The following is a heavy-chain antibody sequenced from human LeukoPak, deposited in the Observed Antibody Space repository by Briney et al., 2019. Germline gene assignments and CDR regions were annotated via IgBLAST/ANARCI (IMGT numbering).Heavy chain of an antibody. CDR1: GFTFSSYA. CDR2: ISYDGSNK. Sequence: GRSLRLSCAASGFTFSSYAMHWVRQAPGKGLEWVAVISYDGSNKYYADSVKGRFTISRDNSKNTLYLQMNSLRVEDTAVYYCARGGSYYYYYMDVWGKGTTVTVSS. J-gene: IGHJ6*03. V-gene: IGHV3-30*04. D-gene: IGHD1-26*01. CDR3: ARGGSYYYYYMDV.